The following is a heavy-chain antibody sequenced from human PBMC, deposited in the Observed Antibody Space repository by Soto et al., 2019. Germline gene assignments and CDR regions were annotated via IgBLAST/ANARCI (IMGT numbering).Heavy chain of an antibody. D-gene: IGHD3-16*02. Sequence: EVQMLESGGGLAQPGGSLRLSCAASGFTFSGYAMSWVRQAPGRGLEWVSALSGPGGSTYYADSVKGRFTISRDNSRNTMYLQMNSLRADDTAVYYCAKEGRELSLYQILPFDSWGQGTLVTVSS. V-gene: IGHV3-23*01. CDR1: GFTFSGYA. CDR2: LSGPGGST. J-gene: IGHJ4*02. CDR3: AKEGRELSLYQILPFDS.